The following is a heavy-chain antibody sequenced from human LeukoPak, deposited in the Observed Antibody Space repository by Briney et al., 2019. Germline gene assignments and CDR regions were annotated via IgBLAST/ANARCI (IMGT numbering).Heavy chain of an antibody. CDR1: GFTVSSNY. J-gene: IGHJ4*02. V-gene: IGHV3-21*01. CDR2: ISSSSSYI. D-gene: IGHD3-22*01. Sequence: GGSLRLSCAASGFTVSSNYMNWVRQAPGKGLEWVSSISSSSSYIYYADSVKGRFTISRDNAKNSLYLQMNSLRAEDTAVYYCARWGITTGDYWGQGTLVTVSS. CDR3: ARWGITTGDY.